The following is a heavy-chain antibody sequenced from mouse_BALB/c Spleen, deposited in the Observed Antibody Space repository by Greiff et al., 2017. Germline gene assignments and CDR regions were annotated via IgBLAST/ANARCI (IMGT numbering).Heavy chain of an antibody. J-gene: IGHJ2*01. CDR2: ISSGSSTI. V-gene: IGHV5-17*02. Sequence: EVKVVESGGGLVQPGGSRKLSCAASGFTFSSFGMHWVRQAPEKGLEWVAYISSGSSTIYYADTVKGRFTISRDNPKNTLFLQMTSLRSEDTAMYYCARYDYDSDYWGQGTTLTVSS. D-gene: IGHD2-4*01. CDR1: GFTFSSFG. CDR3: ARYDYDSDY.